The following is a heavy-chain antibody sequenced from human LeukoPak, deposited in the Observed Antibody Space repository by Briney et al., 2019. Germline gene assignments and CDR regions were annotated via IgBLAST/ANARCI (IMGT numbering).Heavy chain of an antibody. CDR3: ARGGSYGDY. V-gene: IGHV3-74*01. D-gene: IGHD1-26*01. Sequence: GGSLRLSCAASGFTFSSYWMHWVRQAPGKGLVWVSRINTDGRSTTYVDPVKGRFTITRDNAKNMVYLQMNSLGAEDTAVYYCARGGSYGDYWGQGTPVTVSS. CDR2: INTDGRST. CDR1: GFTFSSYW. J-gene: IGHJ4*02.